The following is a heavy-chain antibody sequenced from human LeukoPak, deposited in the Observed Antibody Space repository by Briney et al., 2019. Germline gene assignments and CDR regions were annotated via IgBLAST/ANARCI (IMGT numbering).Heavy chain of an antibody. J-gene: IGHJ2*01. CDR2: INANNGDT. CDR3: ARGGSSSWSSPHWYLDL. V-gene: IGHV1-2*02. Sequence: ASVKVSCMASGYTFTGYYMYWVRQAPGQGLEWMGWINANNGDTEYARKFQGRVTTTRDTSTNSAHMELKNLASDDTAVYYCARGGSSSWSSPHWYLDLWGRGTLVTVSS. D-gene: IGHD6-13*01. CDR1: GYTFTGYY.